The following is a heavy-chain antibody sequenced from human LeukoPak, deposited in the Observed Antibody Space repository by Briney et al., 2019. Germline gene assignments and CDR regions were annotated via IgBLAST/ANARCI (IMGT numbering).Heavy chain of an antibody. Sequence: SETLSLTCAVYGGSFSGYYWSWIRQPPGKGLEWIGEINHSGSTNYNPSLKSRVTLSVDTSKNQFSLKLSSVTAADTAVYYCARKTLQYYYDSSGYGFDYWGQGTLVTVSS. J-gene: IGHJ4*02. CDR1: GGSFSGYY. V-gene: IGHV4-34*01. D-gene: IGHD3-22*01. CDR3: ARKTLQYYYDSSGYGFDY. CDR2: INHSGST.